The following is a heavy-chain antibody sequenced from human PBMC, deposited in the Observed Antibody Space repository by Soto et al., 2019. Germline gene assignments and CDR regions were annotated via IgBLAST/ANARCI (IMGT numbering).Heavy chain of an antibody. CDR2: INPSGGST. D-gene: IGHD3-22*01. V-gene: IGHV1-46*03. J-gene: IGHJ3*02. CDR1: GYTFTSYY. Sequence: ASVKVSCKASGYTFTSYYMHWVLQAPGQGLEWMGIINPSGGSTSYEQKFQGRVTMTRDTSTSTVYMELSSLRSEDTAVYYCASTVQTIYYDSSGSRGYASDIWGQGTMVTVSS. CDR3: ASTVQTIYYDSSGSRGYASDI.